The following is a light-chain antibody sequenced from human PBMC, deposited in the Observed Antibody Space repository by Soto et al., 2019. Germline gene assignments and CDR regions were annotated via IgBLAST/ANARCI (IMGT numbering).Light chain of an antibody. V-gene: IGLV1-40*01. J-gene: IGLJ3*02. CDR3: QSYDSSLSGWV. Sequence: QSALTQQPSVSGAPGQRVTISCTGSSCNIGAGYDVHWYQQLPGTAPKLLIYGNSNRPSGVPDRFSGSKSGTSASLAITGLQAEDEADYYCQSYDSSLSGWVFGAGTKLTVL. CDR1: SCNIGAGYD. CDR2: GNS.